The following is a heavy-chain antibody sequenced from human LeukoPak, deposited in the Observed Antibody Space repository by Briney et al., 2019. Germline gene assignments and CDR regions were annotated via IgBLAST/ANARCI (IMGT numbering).Heavy chain of an antibody. CDR1: GFTFSSYD. CDR2: IWYDGSKT. D-gene: IGHD3-22*01. J-gene: IGHJ4*02. CDR3: ARGSFNYYDSSGYYGDY. V-gene: IGHV3-33*08. Sequence: GGSLRLSCAASGFTFSSYDMHWVRQAPGKGLEWVAVIWYDGSKTYYADSVKGRFTISRDNAKNTLYLQMNSLRAEDTAVYYCARGSFNYYDSSGYYGDYWGQGTLVTVSS.